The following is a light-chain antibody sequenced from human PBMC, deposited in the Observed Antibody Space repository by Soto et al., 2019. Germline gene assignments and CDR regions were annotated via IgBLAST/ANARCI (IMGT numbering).Light chain of an antibody. CDR1: QSVDRY. J-gene: IGKJ5*01. V-gene: IGKV3-11*01. Sequence: EIVLTQSPGTLSLSPGERAILSCRASQSVDRYLAWFQQKPGQAPRLLIYDTFYRATGVPARFSGSGSGIDFTLTISSLEPEDFAVYYCQQRLTWPPLTFGQGTRLEI. CDR3: QQRLTWPPLT. CDR2: DTF.